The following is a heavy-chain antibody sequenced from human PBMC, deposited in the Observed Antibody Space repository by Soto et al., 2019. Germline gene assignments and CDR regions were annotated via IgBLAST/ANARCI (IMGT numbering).Heavy chain of an antibody. CDR1: GVIFRDHW. V-gene: IGHV3-74*01. D-gene: IGHD6-6*01. Sequence: GGSLRLSCVASGVIFRDHWMHWVRQAPGKGLVWISHINNDGSGTSYADSVKGRFTISRDNAEETIYLQMNSLTVEDTAVYYCTRDSSLSFDFWGQGALVTVSS. J-gene: IGHJ4*02. CDR2: INNDGSGT. CDR3: TRDSSLSFDF.